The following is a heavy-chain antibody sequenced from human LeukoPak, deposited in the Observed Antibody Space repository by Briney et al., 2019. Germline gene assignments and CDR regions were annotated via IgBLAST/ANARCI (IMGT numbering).Heavy chain of an antibody. J-gene: IGHJ4*02. Sequence: PGGSLRLSCAASGFTFSDYYMSWLRQAPGKGLEWVSYISSSGSTIYYADSVKGRFTISRDNAKNSLYLQMNSLRAEDTAVYYCARDRRFGELRGYYFDYWGQGTLVTVSS. CDR3: ARDRRFGELRGYYFDY. CDR2: ISSSGSTI. CDR1: GFTFSDYY. V-gene: IGHV3-11*01. D-gene: IGHD3-10*01.